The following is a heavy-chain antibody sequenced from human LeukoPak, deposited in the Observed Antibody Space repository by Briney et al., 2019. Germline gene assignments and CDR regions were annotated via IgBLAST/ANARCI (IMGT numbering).Heavy chain of an antibody. CDR2: ISSSSSYI. Sequence: GGSLRLSCAASGFTFSSYSMNWVRPAPGKGLEWVSSISSSSSYIYYADSVKGRFTISRDNAKSSLYLQMNSLRAEDTAVYYCARVVAVAGRAFDIWGQGTMVTVSS. D-gene: IGHD6-19*01. CDR3: ARVVAVAGRAFDI. J-gene: IGHJ3*02. V-gene: IGHV3-21*01. CDR1: GFTFSSYS.